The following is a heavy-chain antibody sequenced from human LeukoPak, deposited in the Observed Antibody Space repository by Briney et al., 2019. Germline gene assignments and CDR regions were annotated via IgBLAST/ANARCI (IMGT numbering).Heavy chain of an antibody. D-gene: IGHD6-13*01. Sequence: SETLSLTCTVSGGSISSYYWSWIRQPAGKGLEWIGRIYTSGSTNYNPSLKSRVTISVDTSKNQFFLKLSSVTAADTAVYYCARESRTGYSSSWYSINFDYWGQGTLVTVSS. CDR1: GGSISSYY. V-gene: IGHV4-4*07. CDR2: IYTSGST. J-gene: IGHJ4*02. CDR3: ARESRTGYSSSWYSINFDY.